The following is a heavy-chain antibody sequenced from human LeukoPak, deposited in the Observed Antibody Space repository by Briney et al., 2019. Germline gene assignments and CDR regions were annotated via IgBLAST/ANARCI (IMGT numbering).Heavy chain of an antibody. CDR1: GGSISSSSYY. J-gene: IGHJ6*03. CDR3: ARPRRYYYMDV. Sequence: SETLSLTCTVSGGSISSSSYYWGWIRQPPGKGVEWIGSIYYSGSTYYNPSLKSRVTISVNTSKNQFSLKLSSVTAADTAVYYCARPRRYYYMDVRGKGTTVTVS. V-gene: IGHV4-39*01. CDR2: IYYSGST.